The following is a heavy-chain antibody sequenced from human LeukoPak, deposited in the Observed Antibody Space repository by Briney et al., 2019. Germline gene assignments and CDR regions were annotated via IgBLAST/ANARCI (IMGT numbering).Heavy chain of an antibody. CDR2: INHSGST. Sequence: SETLSLTCAVYGGSFSGYYWSWIRQPPGKGLEWIGEINHSGSTNYNPSLKSRVTISVDTSKNQFSLKLSSVTAADTAVYYCARSTPTVPDRRVDYWGQGTLVTGSS. V-gene: IGHV4-34*01. CDR1: GGSFSGYY. J-gene: IGHJ4*02. D-gene: IGHD4-17*01. CDR3: ARSTPTVPDRRVDY.